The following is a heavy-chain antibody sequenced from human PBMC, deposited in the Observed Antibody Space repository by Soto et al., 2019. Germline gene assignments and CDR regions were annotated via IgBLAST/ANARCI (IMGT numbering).Heavy chain of an antibody. D-gene: IGHD2-15*01. Sequence: EVQLVESGGGLVQPGGSLRLSCAASRFTFSSYSMNWVRQAPGKGLEWVSYISSSSSTKYYADSVKGRFTISRDNADNSLFLQMNSLRDEDTAVYYCARDWYCSGGGCSGGSYSYDLDVWGQGSTVTVSS. J-gene: IGHJ6*02. CDR3: ARDWYCSGGGCSGGSYSYDLDV. CDR2: ISSSSSTK. CDR1: RFTFSSYS. V-gene: IGHV3-48*02.